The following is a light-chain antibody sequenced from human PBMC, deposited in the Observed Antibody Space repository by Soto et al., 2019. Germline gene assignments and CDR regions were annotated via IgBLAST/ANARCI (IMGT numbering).Light chain of an antibody. CDR2: AAS. J-gene: IGKJ1*01. CDR3: QQSGSSPWT. Sequence: EIVLTQSPGTLSLSPGERATLSCRASQSVDSTYLAWYQRKPGQAPRLLIYAASSRAAGIPDRFSGSGSGTDFTLTISRLEPEDFAVYYCQQSGSSPWTFGQGTKVEIK. CDR1: QSVDSTY. V-gene: IGKV3-20*01.